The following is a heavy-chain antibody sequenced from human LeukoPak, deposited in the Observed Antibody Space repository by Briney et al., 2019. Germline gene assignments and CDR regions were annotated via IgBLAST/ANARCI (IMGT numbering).Heavy chain of an antibody. Sequence: PSETLSLTCTVSGGSFSTYYWSWIRQPPGKGPEWIGYIYYSGSTDYNPSLKSRVTMSLDTSKNQFSLKLSSVTAADTAVYYCARAVISFGAAVAKGFDCWGQGTLVTVSS. J-gene: IGHJ4*02. CDR2: IYYSGST. V-gene: IGHV4-59*01. CDR3: ARAVISFGAAVAKGFDC. D-gene: IGHD3-16*01. CDR1: GGSFSTYY.